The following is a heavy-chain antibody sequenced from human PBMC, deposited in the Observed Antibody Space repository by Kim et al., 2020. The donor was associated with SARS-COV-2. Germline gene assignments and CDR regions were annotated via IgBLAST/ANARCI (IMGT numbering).Heavy chain of an antibody. Sequence: GTANYAQKFQVRVTITADESTSTAYMELSSLRSEDTAVYYCARDLPWFDPWGQGTLVTVSS. V-gene: IGHV1-69*01. CDR3: ARDLPWFDP. CDR2: GTA. J-gene: IGHJ5*02.